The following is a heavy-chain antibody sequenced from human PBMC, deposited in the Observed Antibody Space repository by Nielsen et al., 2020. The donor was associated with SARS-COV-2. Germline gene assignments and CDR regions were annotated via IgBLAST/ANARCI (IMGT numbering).Heavy chain of an antibody. Sequence: ASVKVSCKVSGYTLTELSMHWVRQAPGKGLEWMGGFDPEDGETIYAQKFQGRVTMTEDTSTDTAYMELSSLRSEDTAVYYCATPRAHVVPAAMPAFDIWGQGTMVTVSS. J-gene: IGHJ3*02. CDR1: GYTLTELS. CDR2: FDPEDGET. V-gene: IGHV1-24*01. D-gene: IGHD2-2*01. CDR3: ATPRAHVVPAAMPAFDI.